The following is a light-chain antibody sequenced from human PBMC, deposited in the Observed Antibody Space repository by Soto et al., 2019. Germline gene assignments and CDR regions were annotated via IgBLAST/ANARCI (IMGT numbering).Light chain of an antibody. Sequence: DIQMTQSPSSVSASVGDSVTITCRASQDISSWLAWYQQKPGRAPMLLIYAASSLESGVPSRFRGSGSGTDFTLTISSLQPEDFATYYCQQANIFPFTFGPGTKVDLK. V-gene: IGKV1-12*01. CDR3: QQANIFPFT. J-gene: IGKJ3*01. CDR2: AAS. CDR1: QDISSW.